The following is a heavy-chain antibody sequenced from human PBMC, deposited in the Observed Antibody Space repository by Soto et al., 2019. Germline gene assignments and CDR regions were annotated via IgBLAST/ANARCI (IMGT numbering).Heavy chain of an antibody. D-gene: IGHD2-2*01. CDR2: ISSSSSTI. Sequence: GGSLRLSCAASGFTFSSYSMNWVRQAPGKGLEWVSYISSSSSTIYYADSVKGRFTISRDNAKNSLYLQMNSLRAEDTAVYYCARGNQRDYYYMDVWGKGTTVTVSS. V-gene: IGHV3-48*01. CDR1: GFTFSSYS. CDR3: ARGNQRDYYYMDV. J-gene: IGHJ6*03.